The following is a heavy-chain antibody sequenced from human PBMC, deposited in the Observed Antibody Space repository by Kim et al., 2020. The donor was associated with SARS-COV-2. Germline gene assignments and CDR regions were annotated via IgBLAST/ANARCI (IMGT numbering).Heavy chain of an antibody. CDR2: ISSSDSTI. CDR3: ARDGEGIELA. D-gene: IGHD3-10*01. J-gene: IGHJ5*02. CDR1: GFTFSSYE. V-gene: IGHV3-48*03. Sequence: GGSLRLSCAASGFTFSSYEMNWVRQAPGKGLEWVSYISSSDSTIYYADSVKGRFTISRDNAKNSLYLQMNSLRAEDTAVYYCARDGEGIELAWGQGTLVTVSS.